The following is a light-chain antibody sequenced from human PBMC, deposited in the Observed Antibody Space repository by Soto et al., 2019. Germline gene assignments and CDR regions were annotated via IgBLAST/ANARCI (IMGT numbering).Light chain of an antibody. Sequence: DIQXXXSPSXXXAXVGDXXTXXXXXSQXXXXWLAWYQQKAGKAPNLLIYKASSLENGVPSRFSGSGSGTDFTLTISSLQPDDFATYYCQQYNNYPWTFGQGTKVQIK. CDR3: QQYNNYPWT. CDR1: QXXXXW. CDR2: KAS. V-gene: IGKV1-5*03. J-gene: IGKJ1*01.